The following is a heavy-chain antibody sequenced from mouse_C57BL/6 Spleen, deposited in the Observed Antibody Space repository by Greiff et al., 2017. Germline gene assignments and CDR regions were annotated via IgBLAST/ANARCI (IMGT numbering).Heavy chain of an antibody. V-gene: IGHV2-2*01. D-gene: IGHD2-4*01. J-gene: IGHJ3*01. CDR3: ARSSYDYSAWFAY. CDR2: IWSGGST. Sequence: QVQLKESGPGLVQPSQSLSITCTVSGFSLTSYGVHWVRQSPGKGLEWLGVIWSGGSTDYNAAFISGLSISKDNSKSQVFFKMNSLQADDTAIYYCARSSYDYSAWFAYWGQGTLVTVSA. CDR1: GFSLTSYG.